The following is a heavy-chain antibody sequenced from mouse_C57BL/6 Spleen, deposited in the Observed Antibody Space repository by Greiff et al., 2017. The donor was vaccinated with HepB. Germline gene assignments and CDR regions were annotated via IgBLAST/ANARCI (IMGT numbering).Heavy chain of an antibody. CDR3: ARSLYDGYYGFAY. J-gene: IGHJ3*01. V-gene: IGHV1-53*01. CDR1: GYTFTSYW. D-gene: IGHD2-3*01. CDR2: INPSNGVT. Sequence: VQLQQPGPELVKPGASVKLSCKASGYTFTSYWMHWVKQRPGQGLEWIGNINPSNGVTNYNEKFKSKTTLTVDKSSSTAYMQLSSLTSEDSAVYYCARSLYDGYYGFAYWGQGTLVTVSA.